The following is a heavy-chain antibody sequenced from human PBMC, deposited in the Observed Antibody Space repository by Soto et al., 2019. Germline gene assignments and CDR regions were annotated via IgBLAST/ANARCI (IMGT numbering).Heavy chain of an antibody. V-gene: IGHV5-51*01. Sequence: GESLKICCKGSGYSFTSYWIGWVRQMPGKGLEWMGIIYPGDSDTRYSPSFQGQVTISADKSISTAYLQWSSLKASDTAMYYCARQENRRYYYYGMDVWGQGTTVTVSS. J-gene: IGHJ6*02. CDR3: ARQENRRYYYYGMDV. CDR1: GYSFTSYW. CDR2: IYPGDSDT.